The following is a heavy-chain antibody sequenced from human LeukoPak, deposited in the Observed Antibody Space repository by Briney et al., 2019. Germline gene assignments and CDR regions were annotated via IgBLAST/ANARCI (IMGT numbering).Heavy chain of an antibody. CDR3: ARCIAAAGQIIDY. CDR1: GFTFRSYW. J-gene: IGHJ4*02. Sequence: GGSLRLSCAASGFTFRSYWMSWVRQAPGTGLEWVVKIKQDGSEKYYVDSVEGRFTISRDNAKNSLYLQMNSLRADDTAVYYCARCIAAAGQIIDYWGQGTLVTVSS. CDR2: IKQDGSEK. V-gene: IGHV3-7*04. D-gene: IGHD6-13*01.